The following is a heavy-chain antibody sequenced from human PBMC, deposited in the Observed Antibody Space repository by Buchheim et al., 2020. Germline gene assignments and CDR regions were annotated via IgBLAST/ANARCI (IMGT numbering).Heavy chain of an antibody. J-gene: IGHJ6*02. V-gene: IGHV3-7*01. Sequence: VQLVESGGGLVQPGGSLRLSCAASGFTFSSYWMSWVRQAPGKGLEWVANIKQDGSEKYYVDSVKGRFTISRDNAKNSLYLQMNGLRAEDTAVYYCARVTHYYDSSGYYYYYGMDVWGQGTT. CDR3: ARVTHYYDSSGYYYYYGMDV. D-gene: IGHD3-22*01. CDR2: IKQDGSEK. CDR1: GFTFSSYW.